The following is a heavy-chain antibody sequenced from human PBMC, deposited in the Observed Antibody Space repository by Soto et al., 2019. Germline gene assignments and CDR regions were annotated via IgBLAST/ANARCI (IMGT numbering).Heavy chain of an antibody. V-gene: IGHV1-46*01. CDR3: ARDTNYYDFWAGSKYYHGIDX. Sequence: ASVKVSCKTSGYTFTNYFVHWVRQAPGQGLEWMGKINPFNRITTYALKFQDRVTITRDTSTSTVYLELSSLRSEDTAIYSCARDTNYYDFWAGSKYYHGIDXWGQGTTLTVS. CDR2: INPFNRIT. CDR1: GYTFTNYF. J-gene: IGHJ6*02. D-gene: IGHD3-3*01.